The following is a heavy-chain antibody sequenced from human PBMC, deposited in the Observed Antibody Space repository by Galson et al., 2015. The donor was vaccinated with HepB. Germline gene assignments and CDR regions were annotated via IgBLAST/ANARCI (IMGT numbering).Heavy chain of an antibody. D-gene: IGHD6-19*01. Sequence: SLRLSCAASGLTVGSNYMRWVRQAPGKGLEWVSVIYSGGSIYYADSVKGRFTISRDNSKNTLYLQMNSLRAEDTAVYYCARGFGSIAVAGTGDVGDYWGQGTLVTVSS. J-gene: IGHJ4*02. CDR2: IYSGGSI. CDR1: GLTVGSNY. CDR3: ARGFGSIAVAGTGDVGDY. V-gene: IGHV3-66*01.